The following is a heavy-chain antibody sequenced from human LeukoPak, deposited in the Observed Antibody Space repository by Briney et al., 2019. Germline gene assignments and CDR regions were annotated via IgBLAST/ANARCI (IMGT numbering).Heavy chain of an antibody. CDR1: GGSIRRCY. CDR3: ASGGANCGGDCYWLDY. V-gene: IGHV4-59*01. CDR2: IYYSGST. D-gene: IGHD2-21*02. Sequence: PSETLSLTCTVCGGSIRRCYWSWIRQPPGKGLEWIGYIYYSGSTNYNPSLKSRVTISVDTSKNQFSLKLSAVTAADPAVYYCASGGANCGGDCYWLDYWGQGTLVTVSS. J-gene: IGHJ4*02.